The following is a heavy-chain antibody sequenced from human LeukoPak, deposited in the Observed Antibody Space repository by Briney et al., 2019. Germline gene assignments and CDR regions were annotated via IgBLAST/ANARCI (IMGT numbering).Heavy chain of an antibody. Sequence: SETLSLTCTVSGASVSSDYWSWIRQPPGKGLEWIGYIYYSGSTNYNPSLKSRVTISVDTSKNQFSLKLSSVTAADTAVYYCARDRFGYNAFDIWGQGTMVTVSS. D-gene: IGHD3-10*01. CDR3: ARDRFGYNAFDI. CDR2: IYYSGST. CDR1: GASVSSDY. J-gene: IGHJ3*02. V-gene: IGHV4-59*02.